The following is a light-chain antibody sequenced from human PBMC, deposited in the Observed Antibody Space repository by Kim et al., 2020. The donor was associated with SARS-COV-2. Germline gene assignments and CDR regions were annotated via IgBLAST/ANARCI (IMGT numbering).Light chain of an antibody. Sequence: RKTVRNTCQGDSLRSYYANWYRQRPGQAPVRVIYGRNNRPAEVPGRFSGASWGNTADMTITGAQGEDEANYYSNSRDSSGNLLRVFGGGTKVTVL. CDR1: SLRSYY. CDR3: NSRDSSGNLLRV. V-gene: IGLV3-19*01. J-gene: IGLJ3*02. CDR2: GRN.